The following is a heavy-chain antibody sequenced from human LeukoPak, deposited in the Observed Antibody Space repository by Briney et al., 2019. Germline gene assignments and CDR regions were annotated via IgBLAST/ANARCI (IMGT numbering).Heavy chain of an antibody. CDR2: IIPLFGRS. J-gene: IGHJ4*02. CDR1: GGTFSSYA. V-gene: IGHV1-69*13. Sequence: GASVKVSYKASGGTFSSYAISWVRQAPAQGLEWMGGIIPLFGRSNYAQKFQGRVTITADESTGTAYTELSSLRSEDTAVYYCARGTGESSSYYYVYWGQGTLVTVSS. CDR3: ARGTGESSSYYYVY. D-gene: IGHD3-22*01.